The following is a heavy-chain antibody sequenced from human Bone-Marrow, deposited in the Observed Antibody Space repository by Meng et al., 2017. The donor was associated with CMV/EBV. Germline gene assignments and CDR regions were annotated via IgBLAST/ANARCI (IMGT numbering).Heavy chain of an antibody. CDR1: GGSISSSNW. CDR2: IYHSGST. V-gene: IGHV4-4*02. Sequence: SETLSLTCAVSGGSISSSNWWSWVRQPPGKGLEWIGEIYHSGSTNYNPSLKSRVTISVDKSKNQFSLKLSSVTAADTAVYYCVTRYSSGWTYDYWGQGTLVTGSS. D-gene: IGHD6-19*01. CDR3: VTRYSSGWTYDY. J-gene: IGHJ4*02.